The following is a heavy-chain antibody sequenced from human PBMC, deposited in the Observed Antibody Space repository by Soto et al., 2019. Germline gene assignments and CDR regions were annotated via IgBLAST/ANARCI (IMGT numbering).Heavy chain of an antibody. CDR1: GGTFSSYA. CDR3: ARANHLYYYGSGSSRPYYYYYMDV. CDR2: IIPIFGTA. D-gene: IGHD3-10*01. Sequence: ASVKVSCKASGGTFSSYAISWVRQAPGQGLEWMGGIIPIFGTANYAQKFQGRVTITADESTSTAYMELSRLRSDDTAVYYCARANHLYYYGSGSSRPYYYYYMDVWGKGTTVTVSS. V-gene: IGHV1-69*13. J-gene: IGHJ6*03.